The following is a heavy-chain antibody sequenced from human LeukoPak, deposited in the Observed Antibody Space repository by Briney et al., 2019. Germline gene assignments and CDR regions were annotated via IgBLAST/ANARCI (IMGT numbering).Heavy chain of an antibody. Sequence: SGGSLRLSCAASGFTFSSYAMHWVRQAPGKGLEWGAVISYDGSNKYYADSVKGRFTISRDNSKNTLYLQMNSLTIEDTAIYYCATDIRAVGDSRYFDYWGQGALVTVSS. V-gene: IGHV3-30*04. D-gene: IGHD6-19*01. CDR3: ATDIRAVGDSRYFDY. CDR2: ISYDGSNK. J-gene: IGHJ4*02. CDR1: GFTFSSYA.